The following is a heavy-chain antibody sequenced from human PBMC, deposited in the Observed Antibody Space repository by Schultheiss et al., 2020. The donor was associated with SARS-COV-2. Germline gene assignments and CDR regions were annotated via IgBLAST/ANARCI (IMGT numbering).Heavy chain of an antibody. CDR1: GFTFSSYW. J-gene: IGHJ4*02. V-gene: IGHV3-74*01. CDR2: INSDGSIT. CDR3: ARDLAAAGTDFDY. Sequence: GGSLRLSCAASGFTFSSYWMHWVRQAPGKGLVWVSRINSDGSITSYADSVKGRFTISRDNSKNTLYLQMNSLRAEDTAVYYCARDLAAAGTDFDYWGQGTLVTVSS. D-gene: IGHD6-13*01.